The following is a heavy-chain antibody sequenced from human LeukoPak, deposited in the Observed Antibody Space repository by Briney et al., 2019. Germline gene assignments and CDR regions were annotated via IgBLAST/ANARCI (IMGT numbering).Heavy chain of an antibody. CDR1: GFTFSSYS. J-gene: IGHJ4*02. CDR3: AKDLEDILTGCFDY. D-gene: IGHD3-9*01. CDR2: ISSSSSYI. V-gene: IGHV3-21*01. Sequence: GGSLRLSCAASGFTFSSYSMYWVRQAPGKGREWVSSISSSSSYIYYADSVKGRFTISRDNAKNSLYLQMNSLRAEDTAVYYCAKDLEDILTGCFDYWGQGTLVTVSS.